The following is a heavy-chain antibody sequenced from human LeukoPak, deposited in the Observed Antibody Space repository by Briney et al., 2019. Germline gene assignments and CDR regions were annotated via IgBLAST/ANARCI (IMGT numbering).Heavy chain of an antibody. D-gene: IGHD2-8*01. V-gene: IGHV3-30*18. CDR1: GFTFSSYG. CDR2: ISYDGSNK. Sequence: GGSLRLSCAASGFTFSSYGMHWVRQAPGKGLEWVAVISYDGSNKYYADSVKGRFTISRDNSKNTLYLQMNSLGAEDTAVYYCAKDNGGPPDYWGQGTLVTVSS. J-gene: IGHJ4*02. CDR3: AKDNGGPPDY.